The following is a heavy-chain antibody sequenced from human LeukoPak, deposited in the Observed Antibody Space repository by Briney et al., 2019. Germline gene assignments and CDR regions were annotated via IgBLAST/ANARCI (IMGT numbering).Heavy chain of an antibody. CDR1: RFTLNSYW. V-gene: IGHV3-74*01. D-gene: IGHD4-23*01. CDR3: VWATGVSFDY. J-gene: IGHJ4*02. CDR2: INPDGLST. Sequence: GGSLTLYVAASRFTLNSYWIHRVPQAPGKGLLWVSHINPDGLSTSHADPVKGPFTISRDNTKNTLYLQMNSLRATDQAVCYSVWATGVSFDYWGQGTLVTVSS.